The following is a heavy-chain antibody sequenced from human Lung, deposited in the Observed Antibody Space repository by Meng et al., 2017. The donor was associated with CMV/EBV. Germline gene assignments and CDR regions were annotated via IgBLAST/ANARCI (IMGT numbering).Heavy chain of an antibody. CDR3: ARAGNNNIVRFDP. CDR2: IIPIFGTA. Sequence: AEVKKPGSSVKVSCKASGGTFTSYAISWVRQAPGQGLEWMGGIIPIFGTANYAQKFQGRVTITTDESTSTAYMELSSLRSDDTAVYYCARAGNNNIVRFDPWGQGTLVTVSS. V-gene: IGHV1-69*05. J-gene: IGHJ5*02. D-gene: IGHD1/OR15-1a*01. CDR1: GGTFTSYA.